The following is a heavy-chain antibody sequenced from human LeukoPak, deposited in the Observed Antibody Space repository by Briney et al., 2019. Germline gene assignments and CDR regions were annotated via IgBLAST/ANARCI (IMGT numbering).Heavy chain of an antibody. D-gene: IGHD3-9*01. Sequence: ASVKVSCKASGYTFTSYAINCVRQAPGQGLEWMGWINTNTGNPTYAQAFTGRFVFSLDTSVSTAYLQISSLKAEDTAVYYCARVDILTGHYIPDYWGQGTLVTVSS. V-gene: IGHV7-4-1*02. CDR3: ARVDILTGHYIPDY. J-gene: IGHJ4*02. CDR2: INTNTGNP. CDR1: GYTFTSYA.